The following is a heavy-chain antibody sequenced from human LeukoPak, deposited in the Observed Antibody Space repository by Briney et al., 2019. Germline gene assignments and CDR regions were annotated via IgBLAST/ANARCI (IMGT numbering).Heavy chain of an antibody. CDR3: AREGLDNWGAFHI. D-gene: IGHD7-27*01. J-gene: IGHJ3*02. CDR1: GFTFSSYA. CDR2: IGNSGDRT. V-gene: IGHV3-23*01. Sequence: PGGSLRLSCAASGFTFSSYAMNWVRQSPGKGLEWVSAIGNSGDRTYYADSVKGRFTISRDNSKNMLYLQMNSLRAEDTAVYYCAREGLDNWGAFHIWSQGTVVTVSS.